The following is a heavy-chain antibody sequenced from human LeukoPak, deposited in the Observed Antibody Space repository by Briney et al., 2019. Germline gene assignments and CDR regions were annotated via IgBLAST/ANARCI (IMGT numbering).Heavy chain of an antibody. CDR3: ARDKTGLLWFGELPGNWFDP. Sequence: ASVKVSCKASGGTFGSYAISWVRQAPGQGLEWMGKIIPIFGIANYAQKFQGRVTITADKSTSTAYMELSSLRSEDTAVYYCARDKTGLLWFGELPGNWFDPWGQGTLVTVSS. J-gene: IGHJ5*02. CDR1: GGTFGSYA. CDR2: IIPIFGIA. D-gene: IGHD3-10*01. V-gene: IGHV1-69*04.